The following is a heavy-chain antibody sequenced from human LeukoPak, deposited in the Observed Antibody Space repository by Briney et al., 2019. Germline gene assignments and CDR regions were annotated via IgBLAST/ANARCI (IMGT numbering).Heavy chain of an antibody. Sequence: GGSLRLSCAASGFTVSSNYMSWVRQAPGKGLEWVSVIYSDGRTYYADSVKARFTTSRDNSKNMLYLQMNSLRAEDTAVYYCARVTFNYCGSGDAFDMWGQGTMVTVSS. V-gene: IGHV3-66*01. CDR1: GFTVSSNY. CDR3: ARVTFNYCGSGDAFDM. J-gene: IGHJ3*02. D-gene: IGHD3-10*01. CDR2: IYSDGRT.